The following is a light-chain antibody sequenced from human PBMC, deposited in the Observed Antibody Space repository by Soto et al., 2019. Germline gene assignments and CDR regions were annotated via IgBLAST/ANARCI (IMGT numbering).Light chain of an antibody. Sequence: DIVMTQSLLSLPVTPGEPASISCRPSHSLLHSNGYNYLDWYLQKPGQSPQLLIYLGSNRASGVPDRFSGSGSGTDFTLKISRVEAEDVGVYYCMQALQTPTFGQGTKVDIK. V-gene: IGKV2-28*01. J-gene: IGKJ1*01. CDR1: HSLLHSNGYNY. CDR2: LGS. CDR3: MQALQTPT.